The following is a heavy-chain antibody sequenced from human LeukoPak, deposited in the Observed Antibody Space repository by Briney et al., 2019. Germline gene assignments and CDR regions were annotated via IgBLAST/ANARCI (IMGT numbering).Heavy chain of an antibody. D-gene: IGHD1-1*01. CDR2: ISSSSSYI. Sequence: GGSLRLSCAASGFTFSSYSTNWVRQAPGKGLEWVSSISSSSSYIYYADSVKGRFTISRDNSKNTLYLQMNSLRAEDTAVYYCAKVATGTSENYWGQGTLVTVSS. V-gene: IGHV3-21*04. CDR3: AKVATGTSENY. CDR1: GFTFSSYS. J-gene: IGHJ4*02.